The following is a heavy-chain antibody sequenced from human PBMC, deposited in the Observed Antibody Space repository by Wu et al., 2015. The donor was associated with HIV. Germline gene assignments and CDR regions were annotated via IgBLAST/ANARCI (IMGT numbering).Heavy chain of an antibody. CDR2: MNPQSGNT. J-gene: IGHJ5*02. V-gene: IGHV1-8*01. CDR1: GYTFNNYD. CDR3: ARGFAIYGSGNYPTRFDP. D-gene: IGHD3-10*01. Sequence: QVQLVQSGPEVKKPGASVKVSCKASGYTFNNYDINWVRQATGQGLEWMGWMNPQSGNTGYAQKFQGRVSMTRDMSMSVAYMELRSLKFDDTAVYYCARGFAIYGSGNYPTRFDPWGQGTLVTVSS.